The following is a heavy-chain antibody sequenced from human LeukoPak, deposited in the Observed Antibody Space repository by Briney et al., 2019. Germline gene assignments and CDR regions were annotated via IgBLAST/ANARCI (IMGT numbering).Heavy chain of an antibody. CDR3: TRAGGLVRGVHYYYYMDV. D-gene: IGHD3-10*01. CDR2: IRYDGSDK. V-gene: IGHV3-30*02. Sequence: GGSLRLSCAASGFTFSSYAMSWVRQAPGKGLEWVAFIRYDGSDKYYADSVKGRFTISRDNSKNTLSLQMTSLRPEDTAVYYCTRAGGLVRGVHYYYYMDVWGKGTTVTISS. CDR1: GFTFSSYA. J-gene: IGHJ6*03.